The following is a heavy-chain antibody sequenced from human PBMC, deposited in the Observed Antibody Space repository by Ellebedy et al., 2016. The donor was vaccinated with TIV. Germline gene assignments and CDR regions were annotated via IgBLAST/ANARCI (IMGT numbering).Heavy chain of an antibody. J-gene: IGHJ5*02. CDR1: GYTFTSYT. CDR3: ARAGGRSWFDP. Sequence: AASVKVSCKASGYTFTSYTIHWVRQAPGQRLAWMTWINAGNGNTKYYQNFQGRVTVTRDTSATTAYMELSSLRSEDTAVYDCARAGGRSWFDPWGQGTLVTVSS. D-gene: IGHD1-1*01. CDR2: INAGNGNT. V-gene: IGHV1-3*01.